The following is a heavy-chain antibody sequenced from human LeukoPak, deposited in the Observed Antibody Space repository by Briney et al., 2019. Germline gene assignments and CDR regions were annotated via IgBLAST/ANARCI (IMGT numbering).Heavy chain of an antibody. D-gene: IGHD2/OR15-2a*01. Sequence: SETLSLTCTVSGVSISSSRYYWGWIRQPPGKGLEWIGSIYYSGSTYYNPVLKSRVTISVHQSKNQFPLQLRSVTAEDTAVYYCHAPLSLTRLPDLYGLGAFDIWGKGKMLTVSS. CDR2: IYYSGST. J-gene: IGHJ3*02. CDR3: HAPLSLTRLPDLYGLGAFDI. CDR1: GVSISSSRYY. V-gene: IGHV4-39*01.